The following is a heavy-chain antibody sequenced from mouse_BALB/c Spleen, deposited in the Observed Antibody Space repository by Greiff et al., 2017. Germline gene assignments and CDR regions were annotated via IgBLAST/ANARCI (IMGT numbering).Heavy chain of an antibody. V-gene: IGHV10-1*02. CDR1: GFTFNTYA. CDR2: IRSKSNNYAT. D-gene: IGHD2-1*01. J-gene: IGHJ1*01. CDR3: LRHGAYDGNIFDV. Sequence: EVLLVESGGGLVQPKGSLKLSCAASGFTFNTYAMNWVRQAPGKGLEWVARIRSKSNNYATSYADSVKDRFTISRDDSQSMLYLQMNNLKTEDTAMYYCLRHGAYDGNIFDVWGAGTTVTVSA.